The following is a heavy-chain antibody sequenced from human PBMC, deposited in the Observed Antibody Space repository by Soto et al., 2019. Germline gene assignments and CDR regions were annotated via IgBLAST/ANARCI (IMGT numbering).Heavy chain of an antibody. CDR2: MNPNSGNT. V-gene: IGHV1-8*01. J-gene: IGHJ6*02. CDR1: GYTFTSYD. CDR3: ARGARYCSGGSCYALDV. Sequence: QVQLVQSGAEVKKPGASLKVSCKASGYTFTSYDINWVRQATGQGLEWMGWMNPNSGNTGYAQKFQGRVTMTRNTSISTAYRELSSLRSEDTAVYYCARGARYCSGGSCYALDVWGQGTTVTVSS. D-gene: IGHD2-15*01.